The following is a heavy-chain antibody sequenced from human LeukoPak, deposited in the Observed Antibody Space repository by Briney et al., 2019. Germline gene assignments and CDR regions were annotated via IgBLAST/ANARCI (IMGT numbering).Heavy chain of an antibody. Sequence: GGSLRLSCAASGFTFSSYWMSWVRQAPGKGLEWVANIKQDGSEKYYVDSVKGRFTISRDNAKNSLYLQMNSLRAKDTAVYYCARDVWWLLLGGPFDYWGQGTLVTVSS. D-gene: IGHD3-22*01. V-gene: IGHV3-7*01. CDR3: ARDVWWLLLGGPFDY. J-gene: IGHJ4*02. CDR1: GFTFSSYW. CDR2: IKQDGSEK.